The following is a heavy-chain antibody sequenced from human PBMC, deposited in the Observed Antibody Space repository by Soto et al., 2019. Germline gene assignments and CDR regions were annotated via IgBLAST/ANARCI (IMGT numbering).Heavy chain of an antibody. Sequence: GGSLRLSCAASGFTVSSNYMSWVRQAPGKGLEWVSVIYSGGSTYYADSVKGRFTISRDNSKNTLYLQMNSLRAEDTAVYCCARGLLPRAFDIWGQGTMVTVSS. CDR3: ARGLLPRAFDI. V-gene: IGHV3-53*01. J-gene: IGHJ3*02. CDR2: IYSGGST. CDR1: GFTVSSNY. D-gene: IGHD2-15*01.